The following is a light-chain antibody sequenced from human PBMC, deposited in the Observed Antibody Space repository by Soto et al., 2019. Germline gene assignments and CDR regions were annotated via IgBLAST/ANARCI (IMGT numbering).Light chain of an antibody. CDR2: EGS. J-gene: IGLJ1*01. CDR1: SSDVGSYNL. V-gene: IGLV2-23*01. CDR3: CSYAGSPLYV. Sequence: QSALTQPASVSGPPGQSITISCTGTSSDVGSYNLVSWYQQHPGKAPKLMIYEGSKRPSGVSNRFSGSKSGNTASLTISGLQAEDEADYYCCSYAGSPLYVFGTGTKLTVL.